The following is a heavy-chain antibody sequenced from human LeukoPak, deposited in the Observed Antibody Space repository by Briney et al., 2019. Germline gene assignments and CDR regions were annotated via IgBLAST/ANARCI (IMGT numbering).Heavy chain of an antibody. Sequence: GASVKVSCKASGYTFTGYHMHWVRQAPGQGLEWMRWIDPTNGATNYAQKFQGRVTMTRDTSISTAYMELSSLRSDDTAVYYCARDDSHDTENAFDIWGQGTMVTVSS. CDR1: GYTFTGYH. CDR2: IDPTNGAT. J-gene: IGHJ3*02. CDR3: ARDDSHDTENAFDI. V-gene: IGHV1-2*02. D-gene: IGHD3-22*01.